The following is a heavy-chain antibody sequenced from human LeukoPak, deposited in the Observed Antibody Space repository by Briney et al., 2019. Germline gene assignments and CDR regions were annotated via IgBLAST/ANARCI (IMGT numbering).Heavy chain of an antibody. J-gene: IGHJ4*02. CDR2: INPNSGGT. CDR3: ARRYCSGGSCYSFDY. Sequence: ASVKVSCKASGYTFTGYYMHWVRQAPGQGLEWMGRINPNSGGTNYAQKFQGGVTMTRDTSISTAYMELSRLRSDDTAVYYCARRYCSGGSCYSFDYWGQGTLVTVSS. D-gene: IGHD2-15*01. V-gene: IGHV1-2*06. CDR1: GYTFTGYY.